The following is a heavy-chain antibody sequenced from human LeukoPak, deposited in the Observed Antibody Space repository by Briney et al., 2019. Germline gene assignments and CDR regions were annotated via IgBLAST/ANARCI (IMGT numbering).Heavy chain of an antibody. CDR3: AREGGIPYYYGMDV. Sequence: SVKFSSKASEGTLSSYAISWLQKAPGQGLKWWGGIIPIFGTANYAQKFQGRVTITTDESTSTAYMELSSLRSEDTAVYYCAREGGIPYYYGMDVWGQGTTVTVSS. D-gene: IGHD3-16*01. CDR2: IIPIFGTA. J-gene: IGHJ6*02. V-gene: IGHV1-69*05. CDR1: EGTLSSYA.